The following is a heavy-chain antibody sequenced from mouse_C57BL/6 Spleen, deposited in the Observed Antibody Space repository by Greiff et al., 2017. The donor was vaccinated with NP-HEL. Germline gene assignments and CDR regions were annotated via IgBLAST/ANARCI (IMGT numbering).Heavy chain of an antibody. CDR1: GYAFSSSW. D-gene: IGHD3-2*02. V-gene: IGHV1-82*01. CDR3: ARSVSSGSGDY. CDR2: IYPGDGDT. Sequence: VQLQQSGPELVKPGASVKISCKASGYAFSSSWMNWVKQRPGKGLEWIGRIYPGDGDTNYNGKFKGKATLTADKSSSTAYMQLSGLTSEDSAVYFCARSVSSGSGDYWGQGTTLTVSS. J-gene: IGHJ2*01.